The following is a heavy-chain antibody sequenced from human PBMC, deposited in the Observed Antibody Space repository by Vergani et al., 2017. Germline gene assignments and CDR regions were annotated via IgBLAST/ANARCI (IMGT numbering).Heavy chain of an antibody. CDR1: GFTFSSYS. CDR2: ISSSSRTI. Sequence: EVQLVESGGGLVKPGGSLRLSCAASGFTFSSYSMNWVRQAPGKGLEWVSYISSSSRTIYYADSVKGRFTISRDNAKNSLYLQMNSLRDEDTAVYYCARPVPSRHYFDYWGQGTLVTVSS. V-gene: IGHV3-48*02. CDR3: ARPVPSRHYFDY. J-gene: IGHJ4*02.